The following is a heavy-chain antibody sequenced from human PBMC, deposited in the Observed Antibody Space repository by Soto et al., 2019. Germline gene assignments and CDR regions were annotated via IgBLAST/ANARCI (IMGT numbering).Heavy chain of an antibody. CDR3: ARHGGKESWFDP. D-gene: IGHD2-15*01. J-gene: IGHJ5*02. Sequence: SGPTLVNPTQTLTLTCTFSGFSLSISGMCVSWIRQPPGKALEWLALIDWDDDKYYSTSLKTRLTISKDTSKNQVVLTMTNMDPVDTATYYCARHGGKESWFDPWGQGTLVTVSS. CDR1: GFSLSISGMC. CDR2: IDWDDDK. V-gene: IGHV2-70*01.